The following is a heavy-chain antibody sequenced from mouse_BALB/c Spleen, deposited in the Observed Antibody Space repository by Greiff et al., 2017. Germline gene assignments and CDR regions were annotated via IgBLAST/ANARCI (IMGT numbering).Heavy chain of an antibody. CDR1: GFSLTSYG. CDR3: ARNPLSYRYVDY. D-gene: IGHD2-14*01. CDR2: IWSGGST. J-gene: IGHJ2*01. Sequence: VMLVESGPGLVQPSQSLSITCTVSGFSLTSYGVHWVRQSPGKGLEWLGVIWSGGSTDYNAAFISRLSISKDNSKSQVFFKMNSLQANDTAIYYCARNPLSYRYVDYWGQGTTLTVSS. V-gene: IGHV2-2*02.